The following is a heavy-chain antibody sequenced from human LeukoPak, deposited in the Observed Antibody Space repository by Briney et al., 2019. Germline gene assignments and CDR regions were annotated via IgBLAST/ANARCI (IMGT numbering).Heavy chain of an antibody. J-gene: IGHJ6*03. CDR1: GYTFTSYD. V-gene: IGHV1-8*03. CDR2: MNPNSGNT. D-gene: IGHD3-3*01. CDR3: ARGNPYYDFWSGHYYYYYYMDV. Sequence: GASVKVSCKASGYTFTSYDITWVRQATGQGLEWMGWMNPNSGNTGYAQKFQGRVTITRNTSISTAYMELSSLRSEDTAVYYCARGNPYYDFWSGHYYYYYYMDVWGKGTTVTVSS.